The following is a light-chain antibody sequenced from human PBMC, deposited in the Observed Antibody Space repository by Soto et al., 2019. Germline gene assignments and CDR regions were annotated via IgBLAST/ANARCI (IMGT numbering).Light chain of an antibody. V-gene: IGKV3-20*01. Sequence: EIVLTQSPGTLSLYPGERATLSCRASQSVSSSFFAWYQQKPGQPPRLLIYDASSRATGIPDRFSGSGSGTDFTLTISRLEPGDFAVYYCQQYDGPPWTFGQGTKVEIK. CDR2: DAS. J-gene: IGKJ1*01. CDR1: QSVSSSF. CDR3: QQYDGPPWT.